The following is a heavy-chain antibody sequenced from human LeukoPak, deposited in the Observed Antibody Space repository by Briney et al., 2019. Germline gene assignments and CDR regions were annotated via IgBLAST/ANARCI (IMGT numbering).Heavy chain of an antibody. D-gene: IGHD1-1*01. Sequence: SETLSLTCTVSGGSVSSTSCYWGWIRQSPEKGLEWIASIYYSGSTYYNPSLKSRVTISVDTSKNQFSLRLTSVTAADTAIYYCTRRNLGQTDFDYWGQGALVTVSS. CDR1: GGSVSSTSCY. V-gene: IGHV4-39*01. CDR3: TRRNLGQTDFDY. CDR2: IYYSGST. J-gene: IGHJ4*02.